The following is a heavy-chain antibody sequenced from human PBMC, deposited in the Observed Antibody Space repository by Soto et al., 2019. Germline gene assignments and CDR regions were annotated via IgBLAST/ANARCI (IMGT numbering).Heavy chain of an antibody. J-gene: IGHJ4*02. CDR1: GGSVSSGSHY. Sequence: QVQLQESGPGLVKPSETLSLTCTVSGGSVSSGSHYWSWIRQPPGKGLEWIGHIYYLGNTNYNASLKSRVTLSMDTNRKRFSLKVSPVTTADTAVYSCATKVSGNMMVDYWSQGTLVTVSS. CDR3: ATKVSGNMMVDY. D-gene: IGHD2-8*01. CDR2: IYYLGNT. V-gene: IGHV4-61*01.